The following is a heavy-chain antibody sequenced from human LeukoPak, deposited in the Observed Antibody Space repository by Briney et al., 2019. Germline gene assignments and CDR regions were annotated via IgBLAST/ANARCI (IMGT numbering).Heavy chain of an antibody. J-gene: IGHJ4*02. CDR1: GGSISSYY. D-gene: IGHD2-2*01. V-gene: IGHV4-59*08. CDR3: ARGYGSRDYYFDY. CDR2: IYYSGST. Sequence: SETLSLTCTVSGGSISSYYWSWIRQPPGKGLEWIGYIYYSGSTNYNPSLKSRVTISVDTSKNQFSLKLSSVTAADTAVYCCARGYGSRDYYFDYWGQGTLVTVSS.